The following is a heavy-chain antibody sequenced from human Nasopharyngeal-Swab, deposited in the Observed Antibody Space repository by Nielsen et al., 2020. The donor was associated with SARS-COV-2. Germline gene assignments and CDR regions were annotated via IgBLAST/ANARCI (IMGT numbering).Heavy chain of an antibody. Sequence: ASLKVSCNASGYTFTRYYMHCVRQAPGQGLEWMGIINPSGGSTSYSPKFQGRVTMTRDTSTSTVYMELSSLRSEDTAVYYCARESVNDAFDIWGQGTMVTVSS. V-gene: IGHV1-46*01. J-gene: IGHJ3*02. CDR3: ARESVNDAFDI. CDR2: INPSGGST. CDR1: GYTFTRYY.